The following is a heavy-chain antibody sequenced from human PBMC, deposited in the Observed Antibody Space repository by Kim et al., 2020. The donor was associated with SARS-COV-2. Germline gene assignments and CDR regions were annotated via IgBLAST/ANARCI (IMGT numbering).Heavy chain of an antibody. J-gene: IGHJ6*02. Sequence: GGSLRLSCAASGFTFSNYAMHWVRQAPGKGLEWVAVVSYDGSSDYDTASVRGRFTISRDNSKNTLYLQMNSLRVEDTAVYYCARDLHFCTTGVCPYYYTMDVWGQGTTVTVSS. V-gene: IGHV3-30-3*01. CDR1: GFTFSNYA. CDR2: VSYDGSSD. D-gene: IGHD2-8*01. CDR3: ARDLHFCTTGVCPYYYTMDV.